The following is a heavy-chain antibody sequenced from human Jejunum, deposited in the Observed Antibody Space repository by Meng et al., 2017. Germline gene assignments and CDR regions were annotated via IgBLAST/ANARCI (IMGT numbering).Heavy chain of an antibody. Sequence: QVHVQPSGAGLWKTSETLPLRCAFQGWSFSTYDWSWIRQPPGKGLEWLGQIHHSGSINDTPFLKGRVTMSVDTSRSQISLKLNSVTAADTAVYYCRLAYCVSDCGDYWGQGTLVTVSS. J-gene: IGHJ4*02. CDR2: IHHSGSI. V-gene: IGHV4-34*01. CDR3: RLAYCVSDCGDY. CDR1: GWSFSTYD. D-gene: IGHD2-21*02.